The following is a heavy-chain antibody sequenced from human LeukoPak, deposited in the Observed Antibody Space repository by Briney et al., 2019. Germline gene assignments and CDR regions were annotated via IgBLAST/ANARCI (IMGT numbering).Heavy chain of an antibody. D-gene: IGHD2-2*01. Sequence: SETLSLTCTVSGGSISSGGYYWSWIRQHPGKGLEWIGYIYYSENTYYNPSLKSRVTISVDTSKNQFSLKLSSVTAADTAVYYCARDPDCSSTSCLYGRSFDIWGQGTMVTVSS. J-gene: IGHJ3*02. V-gene: IGHV4-31*03. CDR3: ARDPDCSSTSCLYGRSFDI. CDR2: IYYSENT. CDR1: GGSISSGGYY.